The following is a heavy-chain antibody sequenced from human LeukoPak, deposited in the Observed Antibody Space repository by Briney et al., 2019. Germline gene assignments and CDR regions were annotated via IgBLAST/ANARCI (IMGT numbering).Heavy chain of an antibody. CDR1: GGTFSSYA. CDR2: IIPIFGTA. D-gene: IGHD1-7*01. J-gene: IGHJ5*02. V-gene: IGHV1-69*05. Sequence: SVKVSCKASGGTFSSYAISWVRQAPGQGLEWMGGIIPIFGTANYAQKFQGRVTMTRDTSISTAYMGLSRLRSDDTAVYYCARATRNYHWFDPWGQGTLVTVSS. CDR3: ARATRNYHWFDP.